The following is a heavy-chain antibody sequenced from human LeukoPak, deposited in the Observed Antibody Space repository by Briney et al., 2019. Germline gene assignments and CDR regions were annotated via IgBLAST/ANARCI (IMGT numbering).Heavy chain of an antibody. CDR2: IKQDGSEA. CDR3: ARDSGSYYGLLKY. V-gene: IGHV3-7*01. Sequence: PGGSLRLSCAASGFTFSSYCMSWVRQAPGMGLEWVANIKQDGSEAYFVDSVRGRFTISRDNAKNSLYLQMNSLRAEDTAVYYCARDSGSYYGLLKYWGQGTLVTVSS. J-gene: IGHJ4*02. CDR1: GFTFSSYC. D-gene: IGHD1-26*01.